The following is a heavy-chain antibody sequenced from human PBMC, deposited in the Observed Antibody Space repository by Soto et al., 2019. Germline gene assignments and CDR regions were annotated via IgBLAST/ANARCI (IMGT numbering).Heavy chain of an antibody. CDR1: GGTFSTYA. CDR2: IIPMLGTA. CDR3: ASGIQLWLRRINNGYSG. J-gene: IGHJ4*02. Sequence: QVQLVQSGAEVKKPESSVKVSCKAPGGTFSTYAISWVRQAPGQGLEWMGGIIPMLGTANYAQRFQDRVTFTADESTNTVYMELSSLRSEDTAVYFCASGIQLWLRRINNGYSGWGQGTLVTVSS. V-gene: IGHV1-69*12. D-gene: IGHD5-18*01.